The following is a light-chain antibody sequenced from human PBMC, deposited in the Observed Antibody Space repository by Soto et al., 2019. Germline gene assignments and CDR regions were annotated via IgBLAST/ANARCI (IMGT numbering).Light chain of an antibody. CDR3: QQYHSWPA. Sequence: EIVMTQSPATLSVSLGERVTLSCRASQSVFSSLAWYQQKPGQAPRLLIYGAATRPIGIPARFSGSGSGTEFTLTISSLQSEGLGVYYCQQYHSWPAFGGGTRVEIK. CDR1: QSVFSS. J-gene: IGKJ4*02. CDR2: GAA. V-gene: IGKV3-15*01.